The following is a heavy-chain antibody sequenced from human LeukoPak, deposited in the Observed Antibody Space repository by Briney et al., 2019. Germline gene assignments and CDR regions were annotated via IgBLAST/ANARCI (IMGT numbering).Heavy chain of an antibody. CDR3: GRSIPYGTTWYGRSDY. Sequence: PGGSLRLSCAASGFPFSSYSMTWVRQAPGKGLEWVANIKPDGTTKFYVDSVKGRFTISRDNALNSLYLQMNSLRAEDTAIYYCGRSIPYGTTWYGRSDYWGQGTLVTVSS. CDR1: GFPFSSYS. V-gene: IGHV3-7*03. J-gene: IGHJ4*02. D-gene: IGHD6-13*01. CDR2: IKPDGTTK.